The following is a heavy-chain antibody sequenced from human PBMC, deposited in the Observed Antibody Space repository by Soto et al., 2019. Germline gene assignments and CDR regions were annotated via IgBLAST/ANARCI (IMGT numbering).Heavy chain of an antibody. Sequence: PGGSLRLSCAATGFSFNYYALHWVRQAPGKGLEWVAYINTLSTAIYYADSVKGRFTISRDNAKNSLYLQMNGLRAEDTATYYCARRLQWQLRPLDAWGRGTLVTV. CDR2: INTLSTAI. D-gene: IGHD6-19*01. CDR3: ARRLQWQLRPLDA. V-gene: IGHV3-48*03. J-gene: IGHJ5*02. CDR1: GFSFNYYA.